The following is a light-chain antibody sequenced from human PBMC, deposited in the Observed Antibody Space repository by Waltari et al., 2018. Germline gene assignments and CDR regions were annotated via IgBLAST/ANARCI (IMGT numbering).Light chain of an antibody. CDR2: STS. CDR1: PATVPRVSY. V-gene: IGLV7-43*01. CDR3: LLYYGGAGV. Sequence: QTVVTQEPSLTVSPGGTVTLTCASSPATVPRVSYPNWSQQKPGQAPRALIYSTSNKYSCTPDRFSGSLLGGKAALTLSGVQPEDEAEYYCLLYYGGAGVFGGGTKLTVL. J-gene: IGLJ3*02.